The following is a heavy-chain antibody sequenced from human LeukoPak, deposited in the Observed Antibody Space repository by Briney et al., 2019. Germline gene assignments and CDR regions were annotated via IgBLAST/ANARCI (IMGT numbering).Heavy chain of an antibody. CDR3: ARVPDWTYAADY. Sequence: PSETLSLTCTVSGGSISSDRFYWTWVRHPAGKGRECIGRIKGSITNYNPSLKRRVNISVDTSTNQFSLKLNSLTAADTAVYYCARVPDWTYAADYWGQGTLVTVSS. D-gene: IGHD3/OR15-3a*01. V-gene: IGHV4-61*02. CDR1: GGSISSDRFY. J-gene: IGHJ4*02. CDR2: IKGSIT.